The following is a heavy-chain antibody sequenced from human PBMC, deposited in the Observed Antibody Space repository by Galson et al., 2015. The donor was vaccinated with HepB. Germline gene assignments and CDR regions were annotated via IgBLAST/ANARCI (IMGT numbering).Heavy chain of an antibody. CDR1: GFSLSTSGVG. D-gene: IGHD3-3*01. V-gene: IGHV2-5*02. Sequence: PALVKPTQTLTLTCTFSGFSLSTSGVGVGWIRQPPGKALEWLALIYWDDDKRYSPSLKSRLTITKDTSKNQVVLTMTNMDPVDTATYYCAHTTYMTTYYDFWSGWGGFDPWGQGTLVTVSS. J-gene: IGHJ5*02. CDR3: AHTTYMTTYYDFWSGWGGFDP. CDR2: IYWDDDK.